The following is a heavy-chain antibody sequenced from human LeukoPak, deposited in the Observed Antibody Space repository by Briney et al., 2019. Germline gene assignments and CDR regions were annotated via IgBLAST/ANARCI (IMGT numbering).Heavy chain of an antibody. CDR2: IYTSGST. CDR1: GVSISSGSYY. CDR3: ASGIAADLY. D-gene: IGHD6-13*01. J-gene: IGHJ4*02. Sequence: SETLSLTCTVSGVSISSGSYYWSWIRQPAGKGLEWIGRIYTSGSTNYNPSLKSRVTISVDTSKNQFSLKLSSVTAADTAVYYCASGIAADLYRGQGTLVTVSS. V-gene: IGHV4-61*02.